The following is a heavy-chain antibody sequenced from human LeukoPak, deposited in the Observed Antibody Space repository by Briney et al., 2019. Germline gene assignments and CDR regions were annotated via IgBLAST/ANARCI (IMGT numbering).Heavy chain of an antibody. D-gene: IGHD6-13*01. CDR3: ARVYYSSSYDYWYFNL. CDR1: GGSISSSNW. V-gene: IGHV4-4*02. Sequence: SETLSLTCAVSGGSISSSNWWSWVRQPPGKGLEWIGEIYHSGSTNYNPSLKSRVTISVDKSKNQFSLKLSSVTAADTAVYYCARVYYSSSYDYWYFNLWGRGTLVTVSS. CDR2: IYHSGST. J-gene: IGHJ2*01.